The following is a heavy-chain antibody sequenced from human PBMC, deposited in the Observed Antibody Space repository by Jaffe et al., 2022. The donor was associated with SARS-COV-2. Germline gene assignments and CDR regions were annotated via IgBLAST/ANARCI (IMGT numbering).Heavy chain of an antibody. V-gene: IGHV3-48*03. CDR3: ARDRKGPDGYSGYDSPSWDYYYYYGMDV. D-gene: IGHD5-12*01. J-gene: IGHJ6*02. Sequence: EVQLVESGGGLVQPGGSLRLSCAASGFTFSSYEMNWVRQAPGKGLEWVSYISSSGSTIYYADSVKGRFTISRDNAKNSLYLQMNSLRAEDTAVYYCARDRKGPDGYSGYDSPSWDYYYYYGMDVWGQGTTVTVSS. CDR1: GFTFSSYE. CDR2: ISSSGSTI.